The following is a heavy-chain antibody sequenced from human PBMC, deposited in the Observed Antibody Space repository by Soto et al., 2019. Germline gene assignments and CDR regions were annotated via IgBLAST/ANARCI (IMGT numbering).Heavy chain of an antibody. CDR3: ARTPFISRAFDY. CDR1: GFTFSSFE. Sequence: GSLRLSCAASGFTFSSFEMSWVRQAPGQGLEWVSYVSSGGSTVYYADSVKGRFTISRDNAKNSLYLQMNSLRAEDTAVYYCARTPFISRAFDYWGQGTLVTVSS. D-gene: IGHD3-10*01. V-gene: IGHV3-48*03. J-gene: IGHJ4*02. CDR2: VSSGGSTV.